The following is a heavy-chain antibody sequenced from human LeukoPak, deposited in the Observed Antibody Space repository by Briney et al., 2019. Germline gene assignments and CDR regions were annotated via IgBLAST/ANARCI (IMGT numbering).Heavy chain of an antibody. V-gene: IGHV4-34*01. J-gene: IGHJ4*02. CDR3: AAGYDSSGYYLNY. D-gene: IGHD3-22*01. Sequence: LXXTXXVYGGXFSGYYWSWIRQPPGKGLEWIGEINHSGSTNYNPSLKSRVTISVDTSKNQFSLKLSSVTAADTAVYYCAAGYDSSGYYLNYWGQGTLVTVSS. CDR1: GGXFSGYY. CDR2: INHSGST.